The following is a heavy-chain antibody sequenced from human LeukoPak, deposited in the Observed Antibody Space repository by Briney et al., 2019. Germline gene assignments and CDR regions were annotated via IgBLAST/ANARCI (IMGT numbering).Heavy chain of an antibody. CDR2: ITNSGSTI. D-gene: IGHD3-9*01. V-gene: IGHV3-11*01. CDR3: ARSIGLTGGGVDV. Sequence: GGSLGLSCAASGFTFSDYNMNWLRQAPGKGLEWVSYITNSGSTIRYADSVKGRFTISRDNAKNSLYLQMNSLRAEDTAVYYCARSIGLTGGGVDVWGQGTTVTVSS. CDR1: GFTFSDYN. J-gene: IGHJ6*02.